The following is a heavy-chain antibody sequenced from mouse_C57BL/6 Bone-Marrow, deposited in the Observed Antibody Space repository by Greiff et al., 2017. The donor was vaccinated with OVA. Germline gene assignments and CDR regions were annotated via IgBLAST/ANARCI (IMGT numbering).Heavy chain of an antibody. CDR2: IYPGDGDT. CDR3: ALRSFAY. J-gene: IGHJ3*01. V-gene: IGHV1-82*01. CDR1: GYAFSSSW. Sequence: VKLMESGPELVKPGASVKISCKASGYAFSSSWMNWVKQRPGKGLEWIGRIYPGDGDTNYNGKFKGKATLTADKSSSTAYMQLSSLTSEDSAVYFCALRSFAYWGQGTLVTVSA. D-gene: IGHD1-1*01.